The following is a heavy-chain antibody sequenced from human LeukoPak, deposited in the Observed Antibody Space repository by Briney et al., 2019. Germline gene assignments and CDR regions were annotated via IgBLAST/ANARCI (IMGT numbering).Heavy chain of an antibody. CDR2: IYWDDAK. D-gene: IGHD3-22*01. J-gene: IGHJ4*02. Sequence: SGPTLVNPTQTLTLTCAFSEFSLNTRGVGVGWIRQPPGKALEWLALIYWDDAKRYSPSLKSRLTITKVTSKNQVVLTMTNMDPVDTATYYCAHRGPHDISGYYEGAFDYWGQGTLVIVSA. V-gene: IGHV2-5*02. CDR1: EFSLNTRGVG. CDR3: AHRGPHDISGYYEGAFDY.